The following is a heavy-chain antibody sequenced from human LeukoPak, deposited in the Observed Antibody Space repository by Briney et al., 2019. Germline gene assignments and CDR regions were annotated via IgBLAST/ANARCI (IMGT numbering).Heavy chain of an antibody. CDR1: GFTFSSYA. Sequence: PGGSLRLSCTASGFTFSSYAMRWVRQAPGKGLEWVGVISYDGTDKYYADSVKGRFTISRDNSKNTLYLQMNSLRVEDTADYFCARDQPYFDSWGQGTLVTVSS. J-gene: IGHJ4*02. CDR2: ISYDGTDK. V-gene: IGHV3-30*04. CDR3: ARDQPYFDS.